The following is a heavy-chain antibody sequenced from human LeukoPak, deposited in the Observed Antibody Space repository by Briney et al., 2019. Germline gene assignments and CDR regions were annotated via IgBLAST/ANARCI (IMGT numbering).Heavy chain of an antibody. J-gene: IGHJ6*02. CDR3: ARVRDDYYYYGMDV. CDR2: IYSGGST. Sequence: PGGSLRLSCAASGFTVSSNYMSWVRQAPGKGLEWVSVIYSGGSTYYADSVKGRFTISRDNSKNTLYLQMNSLRAEDTAVYYCARVRDDYYYYGMDVWGQGTTVTVSS. V-gene: IGHV3-66*01. CDR1: GFTVSSNY.